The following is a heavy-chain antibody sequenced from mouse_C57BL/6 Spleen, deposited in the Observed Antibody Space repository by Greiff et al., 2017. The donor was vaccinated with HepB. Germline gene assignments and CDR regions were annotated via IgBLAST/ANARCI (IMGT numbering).Heavy chain of an antibody. CDR1: GYTFTSYW. Sequence: QVHVKQPGAELVRPGSSVKLSCKASGYTFTSYWMHWVKQRPIQGLEWIGNIDPSDSETHYNQKFKDKATLTVDKSSSTAYMQLSSLTSEDSAVYYCARVTTVGYAMDYWGQGTSVTVSS. CDR2: IDPSDSET. V-gene: IGHV1-52*01. J-gene: IGHJ4*01. D-gene: IGHD1-1*01. CDR3: ARVTTVGYAMDY.